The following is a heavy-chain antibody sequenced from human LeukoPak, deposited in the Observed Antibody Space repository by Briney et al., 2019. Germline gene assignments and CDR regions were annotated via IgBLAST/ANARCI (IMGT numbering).Heavy chain of an antibody. D-gene: IGHD2-15*01. Sequence: SQTLSLTCTVSGGSISSGGYYWSWIRQHPGKGLEWIGYIYYSGSTYYNPSLKSRVTISVDTSKNQFSLKLSSVTAADTAVYYCARDSAAIVGIISYWGQGTLVTVSS. CDR2: IYYSGST. CDR3: ARDSAAIVGIISY. J-gene: IGHJ4*02. CDR1: GGSISSGGYY. V-gene: IGHV4-31*03.